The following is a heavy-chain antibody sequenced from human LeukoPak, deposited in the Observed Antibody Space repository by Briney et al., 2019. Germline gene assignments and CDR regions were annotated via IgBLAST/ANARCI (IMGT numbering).Heavy chain of an antibody. Sequence: ASVTVSCKASGYTFTSYYMHWVRQAPGRGLEWMGIINPSGGSTSYAQKFQGRVTMTRDTSTSTVYMELSSLRSEDTAVYYCAREGTHVLRFINRWFDPWGQGTLVTVSS. J-gene: IGHJ5*02. D-gene: IGHD3-3*01. CDR1: GYTFTSYY. CDR3: AREGTHVLRFINRWFDP. CDR2: INPSGGST. V-gene: IGHV1-46*01.